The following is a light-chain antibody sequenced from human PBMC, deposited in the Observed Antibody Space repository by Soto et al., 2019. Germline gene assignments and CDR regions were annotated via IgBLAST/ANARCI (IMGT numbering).Light chain of an antibody. CDR2: DVS. J-gene: IGLJ1*01. CDR1: SSDVGGYNF. Sequence: QSVLTQPASVSGSPGQSITISCTGTSSDVGGYNFVSWYQHHPGKAPKIIIYDVSNRPSGVSNRFSGSKSGNTASLTISGLQAEDEADYYCTSYTSSFTYVFGTGTKVTVL. V-gene: IGLV2-14*03. CDR3: TSYTSSFTYV.